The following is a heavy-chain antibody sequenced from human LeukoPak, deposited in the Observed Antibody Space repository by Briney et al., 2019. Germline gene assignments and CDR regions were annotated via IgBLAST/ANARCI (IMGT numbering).Heavy chain of an antibody. CDR3: AKNEGRWAAYNDY. J-gene: IGHJ4*02. CDR1: GFTFSNYG. V-gene: IGHV3-33*06. Sequence: PDRSLRLSCAASGFTFSNYGMHWVRQAPGKGLEWVAVIWFDGSNKYYADSVKGRFTISRDNSKNTLYLQMNSLRAEDTAVYYCAKNEGRWAAYNDYWGQGTLVTVSS. CDR2: IWFDGSNK. D-gene: IGHD4-23*01.